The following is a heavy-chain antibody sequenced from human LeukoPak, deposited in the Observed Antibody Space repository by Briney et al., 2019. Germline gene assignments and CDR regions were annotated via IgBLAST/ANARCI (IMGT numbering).Heavy chain of an antibody. D-gene: IGHD5-18*01. CDR3: AKATSPHSYVQREPFDY. CDR2: ISGSGGNT. J-gene: IGHJ4*02. V-gene: IGHV3-23*01. Sequence: PGGSLRLSCAASGFTFSSYAMSWVRQAPGKGLEWVSSISGSGGNTYYADSVKGRFTISRDNSKKTMYLQMNSLRAEDTALYYCAKATSPHSYVQREPFDYWGQGTLVTVSS. CDR1: GFTFSSYA.